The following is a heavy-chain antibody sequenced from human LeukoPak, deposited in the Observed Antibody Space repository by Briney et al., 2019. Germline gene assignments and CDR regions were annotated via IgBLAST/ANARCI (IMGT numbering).Heavy chain of an antibody. Sequence: PGRSLRLSCAASGFTFSSYAMHWVRQAPGKGLEWVAVIWYDGSNKYYADSVKGRFTISRDNSKNTLYLQMNSLRAEDTAVYYCARDTWNDKELSARRLDYWGQGTLVTVSS. CDR2: IWYDGSNK. J-gene: IGHJ4*02. CDR1: GFTFSSYA. V-gene: IGHV3-33*08. D-gene: IGHD1-1*01. CDR3: ARDTWNDKELSARRLDY.